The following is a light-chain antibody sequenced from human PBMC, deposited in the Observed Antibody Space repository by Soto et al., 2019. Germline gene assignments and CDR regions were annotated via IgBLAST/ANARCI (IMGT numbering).Light chain of an antibody. CDR1: QTIGSW. CDR3: QQYDTYWT. CDR2: KAS. J-gene: IGKJ1*01. V-gene: IGKV1-5*03. Sequence: IQMTQSPSTLSASVGDRVTITCRASQTIGSWLAWYQAKPGKAPNLLIYKASTLGSGVPSRFSGSGSGTEFSLTINSLQPDEFGTYYCQQYDTYWTFGQGTKVEIK.